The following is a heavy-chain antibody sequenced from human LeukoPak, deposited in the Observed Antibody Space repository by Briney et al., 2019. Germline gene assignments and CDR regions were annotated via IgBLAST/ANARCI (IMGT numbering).Heavy chain of an antibody. CDR2: IYISGST. CDR3: ATANRYSLYMDV. V-gene: IGHV4-4*07. Sequence: SETLSLTCTVSGGSFSSYYWSWIRQPAGKGLECIGRIYISGSTSYNPSLKSRVTMSVDTSKNQFSLRLSSVTAADTAVYYCATANRYSLYMDVWGKGTTVTVSS. D-gene: IGHD1-14*01. CDR1: GGSFSSYY. J-gene: IGHJ6*03.